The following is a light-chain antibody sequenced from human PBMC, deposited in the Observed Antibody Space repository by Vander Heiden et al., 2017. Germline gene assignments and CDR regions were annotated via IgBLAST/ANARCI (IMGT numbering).Light chain of an antibody. J-gene: IGKJ1*01. V-gene: IGKV3-15*01. CDR1: QSVSIN. Sequence: DIVLTQSPATLSVSPGERVTLSCRTSQSVSINLAWYQQKPGQAPRLLIYVASTRATGIPARFSGSGSGTEFTLTISSLQSDDSAVYYCQQDNDWPRTFRPGTKVEI. CDR3: QQDNDWPRT. CDR2: VAS.